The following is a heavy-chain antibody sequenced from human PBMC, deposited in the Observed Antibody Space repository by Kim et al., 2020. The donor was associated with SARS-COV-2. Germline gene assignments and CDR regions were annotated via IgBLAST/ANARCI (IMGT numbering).Heavy chain of an antibody. CDR3: ARGGASFLEFSPVLFDY. V-gene: IGHV4-59*01. J-gene: IGHJ4*02. D-gene: IGHD6-6*01. CDR2: IYYSGST. CDR1: GGSISSYY. Sequence: SETLSLTCTVSGGSISSYYWSWIRQPPGKGLEWIGYIYYSGSTNYNPSLKSRVTISVDTSKNQFSLKLSSVTAADTAVYYCARGGASFLEFSPVLFDYWGQGTLVTVSS.